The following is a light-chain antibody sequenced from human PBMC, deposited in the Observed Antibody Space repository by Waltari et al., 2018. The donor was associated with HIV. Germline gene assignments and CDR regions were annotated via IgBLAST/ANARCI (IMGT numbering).Light chain of an antibody. J-gene: IGKJ1*01. V-gene: IGKV3-11*01. Sequence: EIVLTQSPATLSLSPGERATLSCRASQSVNYYLVWYQQKPGQAPRLLIYEVSKRATGIPARFSGSGSGTDFTLTISSLEPEDFAVYYCQHRYNWPRTFGQGTKVEIK. CDR1: QSVNYY. CDR3: QHRYNWPRT. CDR2: EVS.